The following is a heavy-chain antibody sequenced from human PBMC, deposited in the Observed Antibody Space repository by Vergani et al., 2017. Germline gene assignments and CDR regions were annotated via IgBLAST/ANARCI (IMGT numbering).Heavy chain of an antibody. Sequence: QVQLVQSGAEVKKPGASVKVSCKASGYTFTSYGISWVRQAPGQGLEWMGWISAYNGNTNYAQKLQGRVTMTTDTSTSTAYMELRSLRSDDTAVYYWARGSTSDIVVVPAAMGGVDYWGQGTLVTVSS. CDR3: ARGSTSDIVVVPAAMGGVDY. J-gene: IGHJ4*02. CDR2: ISAYNGNT. V-gene: IGHV1-18*01. D-gene: IGHD2-2*01. CDR1: GYTFTSYG.